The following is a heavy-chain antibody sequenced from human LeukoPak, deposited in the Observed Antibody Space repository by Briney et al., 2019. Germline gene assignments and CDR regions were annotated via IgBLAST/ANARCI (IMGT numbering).Heavy chain of an antibody. V-gene: IGHV3-23*01. CDR1: GFTFDDYA. CDR3: AKGPYSSSWYWFDP. Sequence: GGSLRLSCAASGFTFDDYAMSWVRQAPGKGLEWVSDISGSGGSTNYADSVKGRFTISRDNSMNTLYLQMNSLRAEDTAVYYCAKGPYSSSWYWFDPWGQGTLVTVSS. D-gene: IGHD6-13*01. J-gene: IGHJ5*02. CDR2: ISGSGGST.